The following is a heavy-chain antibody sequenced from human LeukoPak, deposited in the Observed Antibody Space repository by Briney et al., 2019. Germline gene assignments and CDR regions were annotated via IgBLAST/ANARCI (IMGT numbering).Heavy chain of an antibody. D-gene: IGHD2-2*01. J-gene: IGHJ4*02. CDR2: IEQDGSEK. Sequence: QPGGSLRLSCVASGFTFSDYWMSWVRQAPGKGLEGVANIEQDGSEKYYVDSVKGRFTISRDNAKNSLYLQMNSLRAEDTAVYYCATVRCSSTSCYVLRFDFWGQGTLVTVSS. V-gene: IGHV3-7*01. CDR1: GFTFSDYW. CDR3: ATVRCSSTSCYVLRFDF.